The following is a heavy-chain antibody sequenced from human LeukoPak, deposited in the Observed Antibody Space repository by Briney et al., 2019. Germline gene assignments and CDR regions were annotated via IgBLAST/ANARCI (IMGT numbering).Heavy chain of an antibody. CDR3: ARGMIAAAGIFDY. J-gene: IGHJ4*02. CDR2: IYSGGST. D-gene: IGHD6-13*01. V-gene: IGHV3-53*01. Sequence: PGGSLRLSCVGSGFTFRSHAMSWVRQAPGKGLEWVSVIYSGGSTYYADSVKGRFTISRDNSKNTLYLQMNSLRAEDTAVYYCARGMIAAAGIFDYWGQGTLVTVSS. CDR1: GFTFRSHA.